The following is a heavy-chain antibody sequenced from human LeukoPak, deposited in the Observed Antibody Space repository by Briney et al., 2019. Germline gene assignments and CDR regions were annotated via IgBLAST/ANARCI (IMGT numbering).Heavy chain of an antibody. CDR1: GFTVSNNY. D-gene: IGHD4/OR15-4a*01. J-gene: IGHJ4*02. CDR3: ARDPDYFFDY. CDR2: IYSGGST. V-gene: IGHV3-53*05. Sequence: GGSLRLSCAASGFTVSNNYMSWVRQAPGKGLEWVSVIYSGGSTYYADSVKGRFTISRDNSKNTLYFQMNSLRSDDTAVYYCARDPDYFFDYWGQGTLVTVSS.